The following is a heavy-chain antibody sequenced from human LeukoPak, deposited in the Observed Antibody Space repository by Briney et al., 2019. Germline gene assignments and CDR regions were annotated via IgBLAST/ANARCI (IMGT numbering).Heavy chain of an antibody. D-gene: IGHD3-10*01. CDR3: ARGRVTMVRGDYYYYMDV. CDR2: ITSDGSST. V-gene: IGHV3-74*01. J-gene: IGHJ6*03. CDR1: GFTFSSYW. Sequence: GGSLRLSCAASGFTFSSYWMHWVRQAPGKGLVWVSRITSDGSSTSYADSVKGRFTISRDNAKNTLYLQMNSLRAEDTAVYYCARGRVTMVRGDYYYYMDVWGKGTTATVSS.